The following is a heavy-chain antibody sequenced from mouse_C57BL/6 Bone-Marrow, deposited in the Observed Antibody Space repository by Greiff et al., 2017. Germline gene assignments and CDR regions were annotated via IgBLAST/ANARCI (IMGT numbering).Heavy chain of an antibody. V-gene: IGHV1-80*01. Sequence: QVQLQQSGAELVKPGASVKISCKASGYAFSSYWMNWVKQRPGKGLEWIGQIYPGDGDTNYNGKFKGKATLTADKSSSTAYMQLSSLASEDSAVYFCAKKRGGSHYFDYWGQGTTLTVSS. CDR3: AKKRGGSHYFDY. J-gene: IGHJ2*01. CDR2: IYPGDGDT. CDR1: GYAFSSYW.